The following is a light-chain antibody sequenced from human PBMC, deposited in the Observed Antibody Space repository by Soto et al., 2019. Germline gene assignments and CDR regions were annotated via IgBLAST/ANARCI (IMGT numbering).Light chain of an antibody. CDR2: DAS. Sequence: DIQMTQSPSTLSASVGDRVIITCRSSQSIGNWLAWYQQTPGKAPQLLIFDASNLESGVPPRFSGSGSGTEFTLTIGSLQPDDFATYYCQQYNSYSPAIFGRGTKVESK. CDR3: QQYNSYSPAI. CDR1: QSIGNW. V-gene: IGKV1-5*01. J-gene: IGKJ2*01.